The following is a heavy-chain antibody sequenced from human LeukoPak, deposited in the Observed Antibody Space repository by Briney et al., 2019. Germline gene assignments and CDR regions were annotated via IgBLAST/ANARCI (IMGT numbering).Heavy chain of an antibody. CDR1: GGTFRSYA. D-gene: IGHD3-3*01. Sequence: SVKVSCKASGGTFRSYAISWVRQAPGQGLEWMGGIIPIFGTANYAQKFQGRVTITADESTSTAYMELSSLRSEDTAVYYCARSFWSGYYIIQNWFDPWGQGTLVTVSS. V-gene: IGHV1-69*13. CDR3: ARSFWSGYYIIQNWFDP. J-gene: IGHJ5*02. CDR2: IIPIFGTA.